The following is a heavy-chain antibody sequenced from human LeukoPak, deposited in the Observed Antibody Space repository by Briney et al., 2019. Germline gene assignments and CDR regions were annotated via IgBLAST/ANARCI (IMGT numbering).Heavy chain of an antibody. D-gene: IGHD2/OR15-2a*01. CDR1: GYSISSGYY. CDR3: ARLYGPTDY. CDR2: IYHSGST. V-gene: IGHV4-38-2*02. J-gene: IGHJ4*02. Sequence: SETLSLTCTVSGYSISSGYYWGWIRQLPGKGLEWIGSIYHSGSTYYNPSLKSRVTISVDTSKNQFSLKLSSVTAADTAVYYCARLYGPTDYWGQGTLVTVSS.